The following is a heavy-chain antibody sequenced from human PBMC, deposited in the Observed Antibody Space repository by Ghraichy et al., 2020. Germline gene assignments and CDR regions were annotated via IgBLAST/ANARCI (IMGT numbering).Heavy chain of an antibody. CDR2: VSHSGST. D-gene: IGHD6-19*01. Sequence: SETLSLSCTVFGGSFSGYFWSWIRQSPGKGLEWIGEVSHSGSTNYNPSLKSRISISVDTSKNQFSLKLSSVTAADTAVYYCARLYTSPYWYFDLWGRGTLITVSS. V-gene: IGHV4-34*01. CDR1: GGSFSGYF. J-gene: IGHJ2*01. CDR3: ARLYTSPYWYFDL.